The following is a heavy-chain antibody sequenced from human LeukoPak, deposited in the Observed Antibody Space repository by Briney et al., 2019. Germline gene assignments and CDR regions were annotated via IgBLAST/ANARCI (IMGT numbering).Heavy chain of an antibody. D-gene: IGHD3-22*01. Sequence: SETLSLTCTVSGDSIGRSGYYWGWIRQPPGKGLEWIGSLYYSGSSYYNPSLKSRVTMSVDTSKNQFSLKLSSVTAADTAVYYCARGGAFYFDLDYWGQGTLVTVSS. CDR3: ARGGAFYFDLDY. CDR2: LYYSGSS. J-gene: IGHJ4*02. V-gene: IGHV4-39*07. CDR1: GDSIGRSGYY.